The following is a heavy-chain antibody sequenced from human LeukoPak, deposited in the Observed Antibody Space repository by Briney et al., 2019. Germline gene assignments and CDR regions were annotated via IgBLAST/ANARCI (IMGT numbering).Heavy chain of an antibody. V-gene: IGHV4-39*01. CDR3: ARRLVQYYYDSSGYYTTPYYFDY. CDR1: GGSISSSSYY. J-gene: IGHJ4*02. CDR2: IYYSGST. Sequence: PSETLSLTCTVSGGSISSSSYYWGWIRQPPGKGLEWIGSIYYSGSTYYNPSLKSRVTISVDTSKNQFSLKLSSVTAADTAVYYCARRLVQYYYDSSGYYTTPYYFDYWGQGTLVTVPS. D-gene: IGHD3-22*01.